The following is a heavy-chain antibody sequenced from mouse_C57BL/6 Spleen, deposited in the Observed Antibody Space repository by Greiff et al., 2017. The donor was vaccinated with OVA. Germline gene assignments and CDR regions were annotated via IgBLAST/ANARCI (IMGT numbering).Heavy chain of an antibody. D-gene: IGHD2-4*01. CDR1: GYTFTDYE. Sequence: QVQLQQSGAELVRPGASVTLSCKASGYTFTDYEMHWVKQTPVHGLEWIGAIDPETGGTAYNQKFTGKAILTADKSSSTAYMELRSLTSEDSAVYYCVHYDYEGFAYWGQGTLVTVSA. V-gene: IGHV1-15*01. CDR2: IDPETGGT. J-gene: IGHJ3*01. CDR3: VHYDYEGFAY.